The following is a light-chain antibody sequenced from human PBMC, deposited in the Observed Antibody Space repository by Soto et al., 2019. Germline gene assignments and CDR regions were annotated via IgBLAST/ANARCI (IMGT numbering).Light chain of an antibody. Sequence: QSARTRAASGSGAPVQWLTITCTGTSSDLAIYNYVSWYQQQPGKAPKLMIYQVTNRPSGVSNRFSGSRSGNTASLTISGLQAEHEADYYCGSYTDSSNYVFGTGTKVTV. CDR3: GSYTDSSNYV. J-gene: IGLJ1*01. CDR1: SSDLAIYNY. CDR2: QVT. V-gene: IGLV2-14*01.